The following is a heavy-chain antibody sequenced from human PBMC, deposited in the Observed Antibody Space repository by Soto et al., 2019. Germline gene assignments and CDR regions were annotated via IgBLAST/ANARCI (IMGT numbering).Heavy chain of an antibody. CDR3: AKEPPRYCSGGSCYGSAAFDI. J-gene: IGHJ3*02. D-gene: IGHD2-15*01. CDR1: GFTFSSYA. Sequence: GGSLRLSCAASGFTFSSYAMSWVRQAPGKGLEWVSAISGSGGSTYYADSVKGRFTISRDNSKNTLYLQMNSLRAEDTAVYYCAKEPPRYCSGGSCYGSAAFDIWGQGTMVTVSS. CDR2: ISGSGGST. V-gene: IGHV3-23*01.